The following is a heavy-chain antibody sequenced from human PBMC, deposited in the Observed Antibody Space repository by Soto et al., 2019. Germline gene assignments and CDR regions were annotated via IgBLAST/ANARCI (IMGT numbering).Heavy chain of an antibody. V-gene: IGHV1-69*13. Sequence: SVKVSCKASGGTFSSYAISWVRQAPGQGLEWMGGIIPIFGTANYAQKFQGRVTITADESTSTAYMELSSLRSEDTAVYYCARLTQSYDYIWGTHNNYFDYWGQGTLVTVSS. CDR3: ARLTQSYDYIWGTHNNYFDY. D-gene: IGHD3-16*01. CDR1: GGTFSSYA. CDR2: IIPIFGTA. J-gene: IGHJ4*02.